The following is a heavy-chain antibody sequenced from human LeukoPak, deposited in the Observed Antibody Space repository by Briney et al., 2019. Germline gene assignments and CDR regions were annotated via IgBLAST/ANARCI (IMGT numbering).Heavy chain of an antibody. CDR1: GYSFSNYW. D-gene: IGHD5-12*01. V-gene: IGHV5-51*01. Sequence: GESLKISCKASGYSFSNYWIGWVRQMPGKGQEWMGIIYPSDSDTRYSPSFQGQVTISADKSISTAYLQWSSLKASDTAMYYCARPSNSGYDFWGQGALVTVSS. CDR3: ARPSNSGYDF. CDR2: IYPSDSDT. J-gene: IGHJ4*02.